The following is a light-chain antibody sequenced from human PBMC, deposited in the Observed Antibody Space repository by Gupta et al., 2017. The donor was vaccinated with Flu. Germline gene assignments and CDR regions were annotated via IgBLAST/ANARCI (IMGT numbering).Light chain of an antibody. J-gene: IGLJ3*02. CDR2: FKK. CDR3: QAWDDRLNVCV. Sequence: HSVLTQPPSASGTPGHRVPISCSGSSSNIGSNTVNWYQQLPGKAPTRSSYFKKQRPSGVPDRVYGYTSGTSAYLAISGVKAGEGADYYGQAWDDRLNVCVFGGGTKLTGL. CDR1: SSNIGSNT. V-gene: IGLV1-44*01.